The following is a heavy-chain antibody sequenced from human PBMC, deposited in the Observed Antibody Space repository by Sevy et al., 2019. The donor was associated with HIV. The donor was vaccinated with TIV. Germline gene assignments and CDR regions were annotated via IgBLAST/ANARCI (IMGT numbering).Heavy chain of an antibody. CDR1: GGSISSYY. CDR2: IYYTGST. CDR3: ARQGYNWNYPYFDY. D-gene: IGHD1-7*01. J-gene: IGHJ4*02. V-gene: IGHV4-59*08. Sequence: ETLSLTCTVSGGSISSYYWSWIRQPPGKGLGWIGYIYYTGSTYYNPSLKSRVTISVDTSKNQFSLKLSSVTAADTAVYYCARQGYNWNYPYFDYWGQGTLVTVSS.